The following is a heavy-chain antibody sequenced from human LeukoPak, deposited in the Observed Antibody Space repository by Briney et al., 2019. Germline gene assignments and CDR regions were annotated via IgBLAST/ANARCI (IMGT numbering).Heavy chain of an antibody. CDR3: ARGTGDRGFDY. D-gene: IGHD7-27*01. V-gene: IGHV3-7*01. CDR2: IKTDGSEK. CDR1: GFTFSNYW. J-gene: IGHJ4*02. Sequence: GGSLRLSCEGSGFTFSNYWMGWVRQAPGKGLQWVANIKTDGSEKYYVDSVKGRFTISRDNAKNSLYLQMNSLRAEDTAVYYCARGTGDRGFDYWGQGTLVTVSS.